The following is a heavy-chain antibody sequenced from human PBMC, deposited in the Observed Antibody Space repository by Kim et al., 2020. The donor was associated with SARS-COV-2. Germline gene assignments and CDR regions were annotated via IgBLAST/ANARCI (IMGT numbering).Heavy chain of an antibody. CDR1: GGSISSGGYS. Sequence: SETLSLTCAVSGGSISSGGYSWSWIRQPPGKGLEWIGYIYHSGSTYYNPSLKSRVTISVDRSKNQFSLKLSSVTAADTAVYYCARGPRWDGNEYGVGAFDIWGQGTMVTVSS. CDR2: IYHSGST. V-gene: IGHV4-30-2*01. D-gene: IGHD1-26*01. J-gene: IGHJ3*02. CDR3: ARGPRWDGNEYGVGAFDI.